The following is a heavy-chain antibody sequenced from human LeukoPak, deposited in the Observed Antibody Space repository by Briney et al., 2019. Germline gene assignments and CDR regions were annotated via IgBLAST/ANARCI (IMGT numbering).Heavy chain of an antibody. CDR1: GYTFTSYG. Sequence: ASVKVSCKASGYTFTSYGISWVRQAPGQGLEWMGWISAYNGNTNYAQKLQGRVTMTTDTSTSTAYMELRSLRSDDTAVYYCARDWIGYYYDSSGYYIGDYWGQGTLVTVSS. CDR2: ISAYNGNT. V-gene: IGHV1-18*01. J-gene: IGHJ4*02. D-gene: IGHD3-22*01. CDR3: ARDWIGYYYDSSGYYIGDY.